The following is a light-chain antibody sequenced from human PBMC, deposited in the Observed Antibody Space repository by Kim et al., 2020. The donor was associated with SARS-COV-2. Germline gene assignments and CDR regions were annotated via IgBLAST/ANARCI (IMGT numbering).Light chain of an antibody. CDR3: QVWDSGTWV. CDR2: KDS. V-gene: IGLV3-9*01. J-gene: IGLJ3*02. Sequence: SYELTQPLSVSVALGQTARLTCGGNNIQTKNVHWYRQKPGQAPVLVMYKDSKRPSWIPERFSGSNSGNTATLTITRAQAGDEADYYCQVWDSGTWVFGGG. CDR1: NIQTKN.